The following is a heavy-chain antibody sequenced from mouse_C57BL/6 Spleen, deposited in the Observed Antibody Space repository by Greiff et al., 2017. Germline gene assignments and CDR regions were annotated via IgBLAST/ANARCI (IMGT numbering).Heavy chain of an antibody. J-gene: IGHJ4*01. CDR2: ISNLAYSN. CDR1: GFTFSDYG. Sequence: EVQRVESGGGLVQPGGSLKLSCAASGFTFSDYGMAWVRQAPRKGLEWVAFISNLAYSNYYADIGTGRFTISSENAKNTMYLEMSGLRSEDTAMYYCARRGDAMDYWGQGTSVTVSS. V-gene: IGHV5-15*01. CDR3: ARRGDAMDY.